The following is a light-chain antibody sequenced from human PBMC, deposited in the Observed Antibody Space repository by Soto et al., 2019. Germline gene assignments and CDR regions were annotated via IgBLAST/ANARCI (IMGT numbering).Light chain of an antibody. CDR3: QQSFITPPLT. J-gene: IGKJ4*01. V-gene: IGKV1-39*01. CDR1: QSISTY. Sequence: DIQMTQSPSSLSASIGDRITITCRASQSISTYLNWYQQKPGKAPNLLIYGASTLQNGVPSRFSGSGSATDLTLTISSLQPEDVATYYCQQSFITPPLTFGGGTKVEIK. CDR2: GAS.